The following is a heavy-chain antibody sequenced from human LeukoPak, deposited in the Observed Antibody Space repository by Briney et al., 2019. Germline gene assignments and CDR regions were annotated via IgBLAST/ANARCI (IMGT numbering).Heavy chain of an antibody. CDR1: GYTFTSYG. CDR2: ISAYNGNT. Sequence: GASVKVSCKASGYTFTSYGISWVRQAPGQGLEWMGWISAYNGNTNYAQKLQGRVTMTTDTSTSTAYMEPRSLRSDDTAAYYCARVAVVTPFGYYWGQGTLVTVSS. V-gene: IGHV1-18*01. CDR3: ARVAVVTPFGYY. D-gene: IGHD4-23*01. J-gene: IGHJ4*02.